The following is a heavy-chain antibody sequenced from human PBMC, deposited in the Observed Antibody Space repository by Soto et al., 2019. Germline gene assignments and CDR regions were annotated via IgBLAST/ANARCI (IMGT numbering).Heavy chain of an antibody. J-gene: IGHJ4*02. V-gene: IGHV3-21*01. CDR1: GFTFSSYS. Sequence: GGSLRLSCAASGFTFSSYSMNWVRQAPGKGLEWVSSISSSSSYIYYADSVKGRFTISRDNAKNSLYLQMNSLRAEDTAVYYCARDRSRGSIRSLYYFDYWGQGTLVTVSS. D-gene: IGHD2-2*02. CDR2: ISSSSSYI. CDR3: ARDRSRGSIRSLYYFDY.